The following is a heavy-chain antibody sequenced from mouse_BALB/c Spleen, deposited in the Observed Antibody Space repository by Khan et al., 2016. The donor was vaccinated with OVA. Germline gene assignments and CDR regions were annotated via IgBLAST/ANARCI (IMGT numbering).Heavy chain of an antibody. D-gene: IGHD3-1*01. V-gene: IGHV3-6*02. CDR1: GYSITSGYF. Sequence: VQLKESGPGLVKPSQSLSLTCSVTGYSITSGYFWNWIRQFPGNNLEWLGYIRYDGDSNYNPSLKNRISITRDTSKNQFFLKLNSVPPEDTRTYYCARGGSSGPAWFAYWGQGTLVTVSA. CDR2: IRYDGDS. CDR3: ARGGSSGPAWFAY. J-gene: IGHJ3*01.